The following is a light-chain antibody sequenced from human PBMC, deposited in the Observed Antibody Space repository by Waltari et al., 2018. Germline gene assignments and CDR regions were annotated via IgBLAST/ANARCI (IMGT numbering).Light chain of an antibody. CDR3: QQYHESPPIT. Sequence: EIVMTQSPATLSVSPGERATLSCRASQSISSQLAWYQQKPGQAPRLLIYGASTRATGIPARFSGSRAGTEFTLTISSLQSEDCAVYFCQQYHESPPITFGPGTKVDIK. J-gene: IGKJ3*01. CDR2: GAS. CDR1: QSISSQ. V-gene: IGKV3-15*01.